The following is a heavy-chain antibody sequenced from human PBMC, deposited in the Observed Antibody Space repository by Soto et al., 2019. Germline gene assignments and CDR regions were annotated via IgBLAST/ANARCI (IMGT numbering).Heavy chain of an antibody. V-gene: IGHV3-23*01. Sequence: GGSLRLSCAASGFTFSSYAMSWVRQAPGRGLEWVSAISGSGGSTYHADSVKGRFTISRDNSKNTLYLQMNSLRAEDTAVYYCAKDHGRRAAGIGGPNYWGQGTLVTVSS. J-gene: IGHJ4*02. CDR2: ISGSGGST. CDR3: AKDHGRRAAGIGGPNY. D-gene: IGHD6-13*01. CDR1: GFTFSSYA.